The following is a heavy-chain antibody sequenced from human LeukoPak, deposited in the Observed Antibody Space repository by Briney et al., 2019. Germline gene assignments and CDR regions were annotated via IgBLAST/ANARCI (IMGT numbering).Heavy chain of an antibody. V-gene: IGHV4-59*08. D-gene: IGHD3-16*01. J-gene: IGHJ4*02. Sequence: SETLSLTCTVSGGSISSYYWSWIRQPPGKGLEWIGYIYYSGSTNYNPSLKSRVTISVDTSKNQFSLKLSSVTAADTAVYYCARFALGGPFDYWGQGTLVTVSS. CDR3: ARFALGGPFDY. CDR1: GGSISSYY. CDR2: IYYSGST.